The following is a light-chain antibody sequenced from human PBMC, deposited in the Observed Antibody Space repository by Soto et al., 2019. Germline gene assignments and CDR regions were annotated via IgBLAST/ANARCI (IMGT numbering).Light chain of an antibody. CDR3: QQSYNTPQT. V-gene: IGKV3-20*01. Sequence: EIVWTYSPCTLSLSPGERATLSCRASQSVSSSYLAWYQQKPGQAPRLLIYGASSRATGIPDRFSGSGSGTDFTLTISRLEPEDFATYYCQQSYNTPQTFGQGTKVDI. J-gene: IGKJ1*01. CDR1: QSVSSSY. CDR2: GAS.